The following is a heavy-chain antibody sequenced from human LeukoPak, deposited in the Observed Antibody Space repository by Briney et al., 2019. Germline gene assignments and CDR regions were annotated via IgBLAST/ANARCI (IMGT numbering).Heavy chain of an antibody. D-gene: IGHD3-22*01. J-gene: IGHJ5*02. CDR2: ISTTSTYI. CDR1: GFTFSTCS. CDR3: ARSDSHSSGYYSDH. V-gene: IGHV3-21*06. Sequence: GGSLRLSCAASGFTFSTCSMNWVRQAPGKGLEWVSSISTTSTYIYYADSVKGRFTISRDNTKNSLYLHMSSLRAEDSAVYYCARSDSHSSGYYSDHWGQGTLVTVSS.